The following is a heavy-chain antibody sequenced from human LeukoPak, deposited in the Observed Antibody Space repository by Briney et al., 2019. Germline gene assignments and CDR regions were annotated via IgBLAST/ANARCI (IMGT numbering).Heavy chain of an antibody. CDR2: INPKSGGT. D-gene: IGHD1-20*01. CDR3: AVTWPITGTDY. Sequence: ASVKVSCKASGYTFTGYYMHWVRQAPGQGLEWMGLINPKSGGTNYAQKFQGRVTMTRDASISTAYMELSRLRSDDTAVYYCAVTWPITGTDYWGQGTLVTVSS. J-gene: IGHJ4*02. V-gene: IGHV1-2*06. CDR1: GYTFTGYY.